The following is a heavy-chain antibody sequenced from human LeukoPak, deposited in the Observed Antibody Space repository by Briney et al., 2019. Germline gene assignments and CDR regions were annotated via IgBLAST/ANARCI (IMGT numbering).Heavy chain of an antibody. CDR3: ARGPNFWSGYLGYFDY. J-gene: IGHJ4*02. CDR1: GGSFSGYY. V-gene: IGHV4-34*01. Sequence: SETLSLTCAVYGGSFSGYYWSWIRQPPGKGLEWIGEINHSGSTNYNPSLKSRVTISVDTSKTQFSLKLSSVTAADTAVYYCARGPNFWSGYLGYFDYWGQGTLVTVSS. D-gene: IGHD3-3*01. CDR2: INHSGST.